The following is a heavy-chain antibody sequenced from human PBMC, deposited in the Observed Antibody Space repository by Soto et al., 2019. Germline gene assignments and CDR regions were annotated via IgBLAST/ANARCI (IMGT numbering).Heavy chain of an antibody. V-gene: IGHV3-7*05. Sequence: EVQVVESGGGLVQPGGSLRLSCAASGFSFSDYWMAWVRQAPGKGLEWVSNIDQGAGEKHYVDSVQGRFTISRDNDKNSLDLQMTSLRAEDPAVYYSARGGNWFDPWGQGTLVTVAA. J-gene: IGHJ5*02. D-gene: IGHD3-10*01. CDR2: IDQGAGEK. CDR3: ARGGNWFDP. CDR1: GFSFSDYW.